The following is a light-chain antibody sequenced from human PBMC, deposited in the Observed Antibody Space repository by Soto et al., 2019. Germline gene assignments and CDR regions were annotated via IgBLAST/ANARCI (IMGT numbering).Light chain of an antibody. CDR3: QQGYNFPRA. V-gene: IGKV1-12*01. CDR2: PAS. Sequence: DIQMTQSPSSISASVGDRVTITCRASQPISSWLVWYQQVPGQAPYLLIYPASTLQSGVPSRFSGSGSGTDFTLTINSLQPEDFATYYCQQGYNFPRAFGQGTKVDIK. CDR1: QPISSW. J-gene: IGKJ1*01.